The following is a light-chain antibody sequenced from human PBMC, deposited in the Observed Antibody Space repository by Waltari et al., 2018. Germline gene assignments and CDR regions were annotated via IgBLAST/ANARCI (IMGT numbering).Light chain of an antibody. CDR3: MQALQTPPYT. CDR2: LGS. J-gene: IGKJ2*01. CDR1: QSLLHSNGYNY. V-gene: IGKV2-28*01. Sequence: DIVMTQSPLSLPVTPVEPASISCRSSQSLLHSNGYNYLDWYLQKPGQSPQLLIYLGSNRASGVPDRFSGSGSGTDFTLKISRVEAEDVGVYYCMQALQTPPYTFGQGTKLEIK.